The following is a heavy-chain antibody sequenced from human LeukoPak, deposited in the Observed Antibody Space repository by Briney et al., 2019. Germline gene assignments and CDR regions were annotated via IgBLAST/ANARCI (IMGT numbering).Heavy chain of an antibody. CDR2: IKQDGSEK. V-gene: IGHV3-7*01. D-gene: IGHD6-25*01. Sequence: GESLRLSCAASGFTFSSYWMSWVRQAPGRGLEWVANIKQDGSEKYYVDSVKGRFTISRDNAKNSLYLQMNSLRAEDTAVYYCASGSRPDRTWWGQGTLVTVSS. J-gene: IGHJ4*02. CDR3: ASGSRPDRTW. CDR1: GFTFSSYW.